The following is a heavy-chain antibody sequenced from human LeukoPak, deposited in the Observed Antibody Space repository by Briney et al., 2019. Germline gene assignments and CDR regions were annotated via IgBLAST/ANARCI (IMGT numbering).Heavy chain of an antibody. J-gene: IGHJ3*02. Sequence: SQTLSLTCTVSGGSISSGGYYWSWIRQHPGKGLEWIGYIYYSGSTYYNPSLKSRVTISVDTSKNQFSLKPSSVTAADTAVYYCARDQVSYDILTGYPDAFDIWGQGTMVTVSS. CDR1: GGSISSGGYY. CDR3: ARDQVSYDILTGYPDAFDI. D-gene: IGHD3-9*01. V-gene: IGHV4-31*03. CDR2: IYYSGST.